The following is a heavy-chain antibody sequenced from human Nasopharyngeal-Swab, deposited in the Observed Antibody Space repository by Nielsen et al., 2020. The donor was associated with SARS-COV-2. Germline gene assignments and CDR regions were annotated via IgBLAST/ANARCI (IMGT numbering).Heavy chain of an antibody. CDR3: ARSGDSNYRRPPYYYYYMDV. Sequence: WVRQATGQGLEWMGGIIPIFGTVNYAQKFQGRVTITADKSTSTAYMELSSLRSEDTAVYYCARSGDSNYRRPPYYYYYMDVWGKGTTVTVSS. V-gene: IGHV1-69*06. J-gene: IGHJ6*03. D-gene: IGHD6-13*01. CDR2: IIPIFGTV.